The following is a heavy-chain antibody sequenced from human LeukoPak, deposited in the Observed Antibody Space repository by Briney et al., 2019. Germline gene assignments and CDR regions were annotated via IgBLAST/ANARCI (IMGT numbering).Heavy chain of an antibody. J-gene: IGHJ3*02. D-gene: IGHD6-19*01. CDR2: ISSSSTTI. CDR1: GFTFSSYS. CDR3: ARTYSSGWYGAFDI. V-gene: IGHV3-48*01. Sequence: GGSLRLSCAAPGFTFSSYSMNWVRQAPGKGLEWVSYISSSSTTIYYADSVEGRFTISRDNAKNSLFLQMNSLRAEDTAVYYCARTYSSGWYGAFDIWGQGTMVTVSS.